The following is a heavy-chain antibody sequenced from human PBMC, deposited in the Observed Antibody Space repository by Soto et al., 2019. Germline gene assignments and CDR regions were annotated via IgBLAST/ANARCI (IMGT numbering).Heavy chain of an antibody. Sequence: PSETLSLTCTVSGGSISSYYWSWIRQPPGKGLEWIGYIYYSGSTNYNPSLKSRVTISVDTSKNQFSLKLSSVTAADTAVYYCARVKVVVVAATPGIWFDPWGQGTLVTVSS. D-gene: IGHD2-15*01. V-gene: IGHV4-59*01. CDR1: GGSISSYY. CDR3: ARVKVVVVAATPGIWFDP. CDR2: IYYSGST. J-gene: IGHJ5*02.